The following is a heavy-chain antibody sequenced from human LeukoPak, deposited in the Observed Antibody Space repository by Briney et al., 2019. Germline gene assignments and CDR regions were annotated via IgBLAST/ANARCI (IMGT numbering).Heavy chain of an antibody. J-gene: IGHJ4*02. V-gene: IGHV4-4*02. D-gene: IGHD3-22*01. Sequence: SETLSLTGAVSGGSISISKWWSWVRRPPGKGLEWIGEIYHSGSTNYNPSLKNRVTISVDKSRNQFSLRLTSVTAADTAVYYCASRLYDSARNFDYWGQGTRVTVS. CDR1: GGSISISKW. CDR2: IYHSGST. CDR3: ASRLYDSARNFDY.